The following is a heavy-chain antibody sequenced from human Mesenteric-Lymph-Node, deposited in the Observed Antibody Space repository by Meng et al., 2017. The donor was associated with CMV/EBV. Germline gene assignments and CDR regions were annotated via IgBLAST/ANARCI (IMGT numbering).Heavy chain of an antibody. CDR2: IYHSGST. CDR1: GYSISSGYY. J-gene: IGHJ5*02. V-gene: IGHV4-38-2*02. CDR3: ARDSPDCSSTSCEGWFDP. Sequence: GSLRLSCTVSGYSISSGYYWGWIRQPPGKGLEWIGSIYHSGSTNYNPSLKSRVTISVDTSKNQFSLKLSSVTAADTAVYYCARDSPDCSSTSCEGWFDPWGQGTLVTVSS. D-gene: IGHD2-2*01.